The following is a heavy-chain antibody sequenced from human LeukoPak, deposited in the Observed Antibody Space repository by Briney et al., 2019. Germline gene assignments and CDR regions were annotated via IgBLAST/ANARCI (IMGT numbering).Heavy chain of an antibody. CDR3: ARGSDSSGYYSDY. D-gene: IGHD3-22*01. V-gene: IGHV4-34*01. J-gene: IGHJ4*02. Sequence: KASETLSLTCAVYGGSFDGYYWSWIREPPGKGLEWIGEINHSGSTNYNPSLKGRVTISVDTSKNQFSLMLTSVTAADTAVYYCARGSDSSGYYSDYWGQGTLVTVSS. CDR1: GGSFDGYY. CDR2: INHSGST.